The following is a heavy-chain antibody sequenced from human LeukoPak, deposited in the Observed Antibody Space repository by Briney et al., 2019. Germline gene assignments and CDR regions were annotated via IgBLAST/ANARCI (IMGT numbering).Heavy chain of an antibody. CDR2: IYPGDSDP. CDR3: ATRGGGQMVRGIPDAFDI. V-gene: IGHV5-51*01. J-gene: IGHJ3*02. CDR1: GYSFTSYW. Sequence: GESLKISCKGSGYSFTSYWIGWARQMPGKGLEWMGMIYPGDSDPRYSPSFRGQAPFSADKSISTAHLHWSSLKASDTAMYYCATRGGGQMVRGIPDAFDIWGQGTMVTVSS. D-gene: IGHD3-10*01.